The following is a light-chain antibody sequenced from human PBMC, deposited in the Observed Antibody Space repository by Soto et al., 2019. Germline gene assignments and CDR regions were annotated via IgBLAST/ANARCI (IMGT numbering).Light chain of an antibody. CDR2: GAS. V-gene: IGKV3D-15*01. Sequence: EILMTQSPATQSASPGDRATLPCRASQSVSNNLAWYQERPGRAHRLLIYGASSRAPGIPARFSGSGAGTDFTLSISSLEPEDFAVYYCQQRDNWPLTFGQGTRLEI. J-gene: IGKJ5*01. CDR3: QQRDNWPLT. CDR1: QSVSNN.